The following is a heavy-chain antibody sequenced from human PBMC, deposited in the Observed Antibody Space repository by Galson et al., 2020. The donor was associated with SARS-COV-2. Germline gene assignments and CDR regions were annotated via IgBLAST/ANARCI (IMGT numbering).Heavy chain of an antibody. CDR2: GFYAGST. J-gene: IGHJ5*02. V-gene: IGHV4-39*01. D-gene: IGHD3-3*01. CDR1: GGSISVSNYY. CDR3: ARSGTYMGLTPLP. Sequence: SETLSLTCTVSGGSISVSNYYWAWIRQPPGGGLEWIGSGFYAGSTFYNPSLKSRVTISVDTSKNQFSLKLSSVTAADTALYYCARSGTYMGLTPLPWGQGTLVTVSA.